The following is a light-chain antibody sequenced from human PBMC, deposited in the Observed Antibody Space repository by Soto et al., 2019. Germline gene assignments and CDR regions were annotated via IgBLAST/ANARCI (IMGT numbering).Light chain of an antibody. J-gene: IGKJ1*01. Sequence: EIVMPQSPATLSVSPGESATLSCRASQSVSSSYLAWYQQKPGQAPRLLIYGASSRATGIPDRFSGSGSGIDFTLTISRLEPEDFAVYYCQQYHSWPAFGRGTKVDIK. CDR1: QSVSSSY. CDR3: QQYHSWPA. V-gene: IGKV3-20*01. CDR2: GAS.